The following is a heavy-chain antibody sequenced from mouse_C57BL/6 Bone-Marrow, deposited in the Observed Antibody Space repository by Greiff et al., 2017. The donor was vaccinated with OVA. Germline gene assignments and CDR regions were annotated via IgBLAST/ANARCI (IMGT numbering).Heavy chain of an antibody. J-gene: IGHJ1*03. CDR3: ARFDFYCRSYWYFDV. D-gene: IGHD2-14*01. CDR2: IYPRSGNT. Sequence: QVQLQQSGAELARPGASVKLSCKASGYTFTSYGISWVKQRTGQGLEWIGEIYPRSGNTYYNEKFKGKATLTADKSSSTAYMELRSLTSEDSAVYVCARFDFYCRSYWYFDVWGTGTRVTVPS. CDR1: GYTFTSYG. V-gene: IGHV1-81*01.